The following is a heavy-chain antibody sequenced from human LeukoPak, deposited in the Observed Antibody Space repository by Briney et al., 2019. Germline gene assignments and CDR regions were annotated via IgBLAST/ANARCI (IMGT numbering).Heavy chain of an antibody. CDR1: GGSFSGYY. CDR3: AICGYSYELNS. Sequence: SETLSLTCAVYGGSFSGYYWSWIRQPPGKGLEWIGEINHSGSTNYNPSLKSRVTISVDTSKNQFSLKLSSVTAADTAVYYCAICGYSYELNSWGQGTLVTVSS. J-gene: IGHJ4*02. V-gene: IGHV4-34*01. D-gene: IGHD5-18*01. CDR2: INHSGST.